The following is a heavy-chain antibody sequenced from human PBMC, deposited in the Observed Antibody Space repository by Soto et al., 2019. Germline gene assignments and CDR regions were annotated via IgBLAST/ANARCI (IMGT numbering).Heavy chain of an antibody. D-gene: IGHD3-9*01. V-gene: IGHV1-18*01. J-gene: IGHJ6*02. CDR3: ARAYDILTGYSNLGMDV. CDR2: VSGYNGNT. CDR1: GYSFTSYG. Sequence: ASVKVSCKASGYSFTSYGISWVRQAPGQGLEWMGWVSGYNGNTDYAQKLQGRVTMTTDTSTSTAYMDLRSLRSDDTAVYYCARAYDILTGYSNLGMDVWGQGTTVTVSS.